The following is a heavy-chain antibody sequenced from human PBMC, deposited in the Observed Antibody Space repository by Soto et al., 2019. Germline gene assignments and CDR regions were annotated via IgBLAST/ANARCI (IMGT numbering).Heavy chain of an antibody. CDR1: GYTFTTYG. CDR2: ISGSSGDT. V-gene: IGHV1-18*01. Sequence: ASVKVSCKASGYTFTTYGISWVRQAPGQGLEWLGWISGSSGDTNSAQKLQGRVTMTTDTSTNTAYMELRSLRSDDTAVYYCARIGPPWGGNYYYGMDVWGQGTTVTVSS. D-gene: IGHD2-15*01. J-gene: IGHJ6*02. CDR3: ARIGPPWGGNYYYGMDV.